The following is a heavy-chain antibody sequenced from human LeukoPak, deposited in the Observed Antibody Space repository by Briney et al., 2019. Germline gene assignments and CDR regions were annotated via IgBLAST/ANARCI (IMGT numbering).Heavy chain of an antibody. CDR3: ARDSLNGCDVYFDY. J-gene: IGHJ4*02. CDR2: ISSSSSYI. Sequence: PGGSLRLSCAASGFTFSSYSMNWVRQAPGKGLEWVSSISSSSSYIYYADSVKGRFTISRDNAKNSLYLQMNSLRAEDTAVYYCARDSLNGCDVYFDYWGQGTLVTVSS. CDR1: GFTFSSYS. V-gene: IGHV3-21*01. D-gene: IGHD2-8*01.